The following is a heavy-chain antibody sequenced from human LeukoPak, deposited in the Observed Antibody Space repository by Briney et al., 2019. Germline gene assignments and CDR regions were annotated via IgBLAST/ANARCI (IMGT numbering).Heavy chain of an antibody. V-gene: IGHV1-69*04. CDR1: GGTFSSYA. Sequence: GASVKVSCKASGGTFSSYAISWVRQAPGQGLEWMGRIIPILGIANYAQKFQGRVTITADKSTSTAYMELSSLRSEDTAVYYCASAVAAAAGRAFDIWGQGTIVTVSS. J-gene: IGHJ3*02. D-gene: IGHD6-13*01. CDR2: IIPILGIA. CDR3: ASAVAAAAGRAFDI.